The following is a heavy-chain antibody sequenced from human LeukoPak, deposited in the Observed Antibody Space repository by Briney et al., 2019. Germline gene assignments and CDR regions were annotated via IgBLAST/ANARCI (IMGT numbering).Heavy chain of an antibody. D-gene: IGHD6-19*01. V-gene: IGHV3-21*01. J-gene: IGHJ4*02. CDR2: ISSSSSYI. CDR1: GFTFSSYS. CDR3: AKDSHSSGWFEFDY. Sequence: GGSLRLSCAASGFTFSSYSMNWVRQAPGKGLEWVSSISSSSSYIYYADSVKGRFTISRDNSKNTLYLQMNSLRAEDTAVYYCAKDSHSSGWFEFDYWGQGTLVTVSS.